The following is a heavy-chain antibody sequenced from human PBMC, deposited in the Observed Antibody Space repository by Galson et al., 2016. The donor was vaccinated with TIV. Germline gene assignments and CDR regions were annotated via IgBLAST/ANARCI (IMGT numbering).Heavy chain of an antibody. CDR2: IYWDDDK. CDR3: THLPHMFYYGIAV. D-gene: IGHD3-10*02. V-gene: IGHV2-5*02. CDR1: GFSLSTTKVG. Sequence: PALVKPTQTLTLTCTFSGFSLSTTKVGVAWVRQPPGEALEWLALIYWDDDKRYSPPLRSRLAISKDTSKNQVVLIMTNMDPVDTATYYFTHLPHMFYYGIAVWGQGTTVTVSS. J-gene: IGHJ6*02.